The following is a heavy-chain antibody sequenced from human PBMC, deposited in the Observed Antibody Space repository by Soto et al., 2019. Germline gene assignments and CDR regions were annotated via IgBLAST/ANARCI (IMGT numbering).Heavy chain of an antibody. CDR1: GYSFKNYA. Sequence: SVKVSCKATGYSFKNYAVHWVRQAPGQRLEWMGFTNEGSGNTRFSQKFQGRISITRDTSASTVYLDLSSLTSEDTAIYYCARDDRSVSGVVTLDHWGPGTLVTVSS. CDR2: TNEGSGNT. D-gene: IGHD3-3*01. J-gene: IGHJ4*02. CDR3: ARDDRSVSGVVTLDH. V-gene: IGHV1-3*01.